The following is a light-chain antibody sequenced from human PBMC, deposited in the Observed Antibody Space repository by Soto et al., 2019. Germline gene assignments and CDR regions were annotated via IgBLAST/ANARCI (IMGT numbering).Light chain of an antibody. J-gene: IGKJ4*01. CDR1: QSVSSSY. V-gene: IGKV3-20*01. CDR2: GTS. CDR3: QQYGSSALT. Sequence: EIVLTQSPGTLSLSPGERATLSCRASQSVSSSYLVWYQQRPRQPPRLLIYGTSNRAAGIPDRFTGTGSGTDFTLTIYRLEPEDSAVYYCQQYGSSALTFGGETMVEIK.